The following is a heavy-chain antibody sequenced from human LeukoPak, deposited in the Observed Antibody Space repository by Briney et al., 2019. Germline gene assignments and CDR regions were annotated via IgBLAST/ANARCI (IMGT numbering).Heavy chain of an antibody. Sequence: ASVKVSCKASGYSFTRYDISWVRQAPGQGLEWMGWISTYSGNTNYAQRLHGRVTMTTDTSTTTAYMELRNLRSDDTAVYYCARDAYNSRYFDYWGQGTLVTVSP. CDR2: ISTYSGNT. V-gene: IGHV1-18*01. D-gene: IGHD5-24*01. CDR3: ARDAYNSRYFDY. CDR1: GYSFTRYD. J-gene: IGHJ4*02.